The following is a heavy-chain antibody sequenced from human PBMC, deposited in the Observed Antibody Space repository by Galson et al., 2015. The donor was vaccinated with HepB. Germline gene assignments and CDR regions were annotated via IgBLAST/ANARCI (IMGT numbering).Heavy chain of an antibody. CDR3: ARDRGGYSYGSYYYYYMDV. D-gene: IGHD5-18*01. CDR2: INPSGGST. J-gene: IGHJ6*03. V-gene: IGHV1-46*01. Sequence: SVKVSCKASGYTFTSYYMHWVRQAPGQGLEWMGIINPSGGSTSYAQKFQGRVTMTRDTSTSTVYMELSSLRSEDTAVYYCARDRGGYSYGSYYYYYMDVWGKGTTVTVSS. CDR1: GYTFTSYY.